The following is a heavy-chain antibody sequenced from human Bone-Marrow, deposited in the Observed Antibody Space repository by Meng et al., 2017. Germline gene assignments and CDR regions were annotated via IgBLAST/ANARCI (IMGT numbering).Heavy chain of an antibody. CDR1: GDSVSRNSAA. V-gene: IGHV6-1*01. J-gene: IGHJ5*02. CDR3: AREQAATSRTEFDP. CDR2: TYYSSNWYN. Sequence: QVRLQQSAPGLVKPSQTLPLSWFITGDSVSRNSAASNWIRQSPSRCLEWLGRTYYSSNWYNDYAVSVKSRITISPDTSKNQFSLQLNSVTPEDTAIFYCAREQAATSRTEFDPWGQGTLVTVSS. D-gene: IGHD2-15*01.